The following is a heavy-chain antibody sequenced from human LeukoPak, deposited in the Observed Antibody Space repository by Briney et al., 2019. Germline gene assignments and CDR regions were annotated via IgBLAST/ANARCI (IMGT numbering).Heavy chain of an antibody. CDR3: ARLPPTRGRGFFDY. CDR2: INHSGST. Sequence: KTSETLSLTCAVYGGSFSGYYWSWIRQPPGKGLEWIGEINHSGSTNYNPSLKSRVTISVDTSKNQFSLKLSSVTAADTAVYYCARLPPTRGRGFFDYWGQGTLVTVSS. V-gene: IGHV4-34*01. J-gene: IGHJ4*02. CDR1: GGSFSGYY. D-gene: IGHD1-1*01.